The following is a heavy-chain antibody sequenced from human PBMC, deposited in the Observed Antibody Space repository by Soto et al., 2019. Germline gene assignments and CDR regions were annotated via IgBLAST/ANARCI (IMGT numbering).Heavy chain of an antibody. J-gene: IGHJ5*02. D-gene: IGHD3-22*01. CDR1: GGSISSGGYY. CDR3: AGTPNYYDSSGDRPADWFDP. Sequence: SETLSLTCTVSGGSISSGGYYWSWIRQHPGKGLEWIGYIYYSGSTYYNPSLKSRVTISVDTSKNQFSLKLSSVTAADTAVYYCAGTPNYYDSSGDRPADWFDPWGQGTPVTVS. CDR2: IYYSGST. V-gene: IGHV4-31*03.